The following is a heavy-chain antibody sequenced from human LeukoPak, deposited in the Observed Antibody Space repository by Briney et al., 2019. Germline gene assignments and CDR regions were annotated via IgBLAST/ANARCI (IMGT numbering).Heavy chain of an antibody. CDR2: IYYSGST. Sequence: SETLSLTCTVSGGSINSSNYYWGWIRQPPGKGLEWIGSIYYSGSTYYNPSLKSRVTISVDTSKNQFSLKLSSVTAADTAVYYCARGAGGSYYDFDYWGQGTLVTVSS. CDR3: ARGAGGSYYDFDY. CDR1: GGSINSSNYY. D-gene: IGHD1-26*01. J-gene: IGHJ4*02. V-gene: IGHV4-39*01.